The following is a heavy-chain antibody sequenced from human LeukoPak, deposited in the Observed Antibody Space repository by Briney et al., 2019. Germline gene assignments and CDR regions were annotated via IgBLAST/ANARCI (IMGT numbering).Heavy chain of an antibody. CDR1: GFTFSNYT. J-gene: IGHJ4*02. V-gene: IGHV3-66*01. CDR3: ARDRGYSSSWTALDY. D-gene: IGHD6-13*01. CDR2: IYSGGST. Sequence: RSGGSLRLSCAASGFTFSNYTMSWVRQAPGKGLEWVSVIYSGGSTYYADSVKGRFTISRDNSKNTLYLQMNSLRAEDTAVYYCARDRGYSSSWTALDYWGQGTLVTVSS.